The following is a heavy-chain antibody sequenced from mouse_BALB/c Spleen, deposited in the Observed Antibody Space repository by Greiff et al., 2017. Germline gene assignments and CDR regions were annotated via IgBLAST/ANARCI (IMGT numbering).Heavy chain of an antibody. CDR1: GFSLTGYG. V-gene: IGHV2-6-7*01. D-gene: IGHD2-3*01. J-gene: IGHJ3*01. CDR2: IWGDGST. CDR3: ARDIYDGYYVFAY. Sequence: QVQLKESGPGLVAPSQSLSITCPVSGFSLTGYGVNWVRQPPGKGLEWLGMIWGDGSTDYNSALKSRLSISKDNSKSQVFLKMNSLQTDDTARYYCARDIYDGYYVFAYWGQGTLVTVSA.